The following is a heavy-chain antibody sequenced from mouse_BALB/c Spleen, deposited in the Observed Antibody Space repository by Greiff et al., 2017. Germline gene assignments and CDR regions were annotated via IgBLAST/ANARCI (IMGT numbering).Heavy chain of an antibody. J-gene: IGHJ1*01. CDR3: ARTTVVYWYFDV. D-gene: IGHD1-1*01. CDR2: ISTYYGDT. Sequence: VQLQQSGAELVRPGVSVKISCKGSGYTFTDYAMHWVKQSHAKSLEWIGVISTYYGDTRYTQKFKGKATLTADKSSSTAYMQLSSLASEDSAVYYCARTTVVYWYFDVWGAGTTVTVSS. CDR1: GYTFTDYA. V-gene: IGHV1S137*01.